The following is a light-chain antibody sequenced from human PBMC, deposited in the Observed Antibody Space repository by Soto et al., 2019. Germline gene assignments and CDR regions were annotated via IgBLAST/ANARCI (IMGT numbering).Light chain of an antibody. Sequence: QSVLTQPPPVSGSPGQSVTISCTGTSTDFVSYNRVSWYQQPPGTAPKLIIYEASNRPSGVPDRFSGSKSGNTASLTISGLQAADEADYYCSLYTSENTYVFGTGTKV. CDR2: EAS. CDR1: STDFVSYNR. J-gene: IGLJ1*01. V-gene: IGLV2-18*01. CDR3: SLYTSENTYV.